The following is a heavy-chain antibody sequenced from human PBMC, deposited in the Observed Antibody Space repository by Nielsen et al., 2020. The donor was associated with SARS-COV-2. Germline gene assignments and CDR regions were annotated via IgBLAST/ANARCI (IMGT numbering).Heavy chain of an antibody. CDR1: GFTFSDYY. Sequence: GESLKISCAASGFTFSDYYMSWIRQAPGKGLEWVSYISSSSSYTNYADSVKGRFTISRDNAKNTLYLQMNSLRAEDTAVYYCTRTGSIAAGNTGYYGMDVWGQGTTVTVSS. D-gene: IGHD6-13*01. CDR3: TRTGSIAAGNTGYYGMDV. V-gene: IGHV3-11*03. CDR2: ISSSSSYT. J-gene: IGHJ6*02.